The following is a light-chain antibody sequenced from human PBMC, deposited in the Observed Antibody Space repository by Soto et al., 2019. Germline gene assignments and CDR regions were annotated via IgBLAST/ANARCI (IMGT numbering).Light chain of an antibody. CDR1: QTVNSTY. J-gene: IGKJ3*01. CDR3: QQYGSLPTT. V-gene: IGKV3-20*01. Sequence: EIVLTQSPGTLSSSPGERATLSCRASQTVNSTYLAWYQQKPGQAPRLLIYGAANRATGIPERFSGSGSGTDFILIISRLEPEDFTVYYCQQYGSLPTTFGPGSKVDIK. CDR2: GAA.